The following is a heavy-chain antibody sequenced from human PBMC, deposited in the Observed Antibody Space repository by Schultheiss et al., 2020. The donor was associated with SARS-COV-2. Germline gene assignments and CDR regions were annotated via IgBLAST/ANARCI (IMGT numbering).Heavy chain of an antibody. J-gene: IGHJ3*02. CDR3: ARDVTAMAKGAFDI. CDR2: IYYSGST. Sequence: SETLSLTCTVSGGSISSSSYYWGWIRQPPGKGLEWIGSIYYSGSTYYNPSLKSRVTISVDTSKNQFSLKLSSVTAADTAVYYCARDVTAMAKGAFDIWGQGTMVTVSS. D-gene: IGHD5-18*01. CDR1: GGSISSSSYY. V-gene: IGHV4-39*07.